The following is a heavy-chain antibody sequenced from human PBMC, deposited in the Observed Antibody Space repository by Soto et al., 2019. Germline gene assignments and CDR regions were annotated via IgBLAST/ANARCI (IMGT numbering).Heavy chain of an antibody. J-gene: IGHJ5*01. CDR2: IGAHNGNT. V-gene: IGHV1-18*01. CDR1: CYTFTSYD. Sequence: SAKAFFRGPCYTFTSYDISWVRQAPVQGLEWMGWIGAHNGNTNYAQKLQGRVTMTTDTSTSTAYMELRSLRSDDTAVYYCASEYGGSLSFHCCGQQTPGSIDS. CDR3: ASEYGGSLSFHCCGQQTPGSIDS. D-gene: IGHD1-26*01.